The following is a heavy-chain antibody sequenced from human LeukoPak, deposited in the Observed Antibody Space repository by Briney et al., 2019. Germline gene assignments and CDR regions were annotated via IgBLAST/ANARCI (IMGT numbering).Heavy chain of an antibody. CDR3: ARDMGQQLYNYYYYYMDV. CDR2: ISAYNGNT. V-gene: IGHV1-18*01. CDR1: GYTFTSYG. J-gene: IGHJ6*03. Sequence: ASVKVSCKASGYTFTSYGISWVRQAPGQGLEWMGWISAYNGNTNYAQKLQGRVTMTTDTSTSTAYMELRSLRSDDTAVYYCARDMGQQLYNYYYYYMDVWGKGTTVTISS. D-gene: IGHD6-13*01.